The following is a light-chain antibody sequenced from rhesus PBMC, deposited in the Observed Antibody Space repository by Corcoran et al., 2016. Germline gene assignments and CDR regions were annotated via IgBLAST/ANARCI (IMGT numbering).Light chain of an antibody. CDR3: QQYSSSPYS. V-gene: IGKV1-22*01. Sequence: DIQMTQSPSSLSASVGDTVTITCRASQSISSWLAWYQQKPGKAHKVMNYKASTLQSGVPSRFRGSGSGTDFTLTISSLQSEDFATYYCQQYSSSPYSLGQGTKVEIK. CDR1: QSISSW. J-gene: IGKJ2*01. CDR2: KAS.